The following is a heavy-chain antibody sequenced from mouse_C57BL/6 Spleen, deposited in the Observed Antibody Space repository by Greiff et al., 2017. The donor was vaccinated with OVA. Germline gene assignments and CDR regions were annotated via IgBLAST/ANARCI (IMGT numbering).Heavy chain of an antibody. D-gene: IGHD2-4*01. J-gene: IGHJ1*03. CDR2: INPNNGGT. CDR1: GYTFTDYN. CDR3: ARGVYYDYDGWYFDV. V-gene: IGHV1-22*01. Sequence: VQLQQSGPELVKPGASVKMSCKASGYTFTDYNMHWVKQSHGKSLEWIGYINPNNGGTSYNQKFKGKATLTVNKSSSTAYMELRSLTSEDSAVYYCARGVYYDYDGWYFDVWGTGTTVTVSS.